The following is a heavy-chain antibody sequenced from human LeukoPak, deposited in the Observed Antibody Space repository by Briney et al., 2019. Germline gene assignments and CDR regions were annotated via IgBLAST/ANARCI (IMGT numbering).Heavy chain of an antibody. D-gene: IGHD3-16*01. V-gene: IGHV3-23*01. CDR1: GFTFSSYA. Sequence: GGSLRLSCAASGFTFSSYAMSWVRQAPGKGLEWVSAINVNGDITYYADSVGGRFTISRDNSKDMVYLQMNSLKVEDTATYYCGKEGGAWGQGTLVAVSS. CDR3: GKEGGA. J-gene: IGHJ5*02. CDR2: INVNGDIT.